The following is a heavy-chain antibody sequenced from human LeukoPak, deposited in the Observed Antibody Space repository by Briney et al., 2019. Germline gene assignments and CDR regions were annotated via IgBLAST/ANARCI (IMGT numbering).Heavy chain of an antibody. V-gene: IGHV3-30*02. Sequence: GGSLRLSCAASGFSFSHYGMHWVRQAPGKGLEWVAIIWNHGSKSQYADSVKGRFTISRDNAKNSLYLQMNSLRAEDTALYYCAKDIGGNSAYWGQGTLVTVSS. CDR2: IWNHGSKS. D-gene: IGHD4-23*01. CDR1: GFSFSHYG. CDR3: AKDIGGNSAY. J-gene: IGHJ4*02.